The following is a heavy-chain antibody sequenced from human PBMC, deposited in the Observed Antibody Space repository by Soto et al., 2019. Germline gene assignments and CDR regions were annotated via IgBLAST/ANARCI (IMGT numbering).Heavy chain of an antibody. CDR2: ISSSSSYI. CDR3: ARVLLYFEDRENWFDP. CDR1: GFTFRSYS. Sequence: EVQLVESGGGLVKPGGSLRLSCAASGFTFRSYSMNWVRQAPGKGLEWVSSISSSSSYIYYAYSVKGRFTISRDNAKNSPYLQMNSLRAEDTAVYYCARVLLYFEDRENWFDPWGQGPLVSVSS. J-gene: IGHJ5*02. D-gene: IGHD3-9*01. V-gene: IGHV3-21*01.